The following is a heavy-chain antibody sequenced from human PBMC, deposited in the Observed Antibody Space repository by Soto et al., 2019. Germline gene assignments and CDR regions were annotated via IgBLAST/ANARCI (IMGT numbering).Heavy chain of an antibody. J-gene: IGHJ4*02. D-gene: IGHD3-10*01. CDR3: ARGQGYYGSGSYWFFDY. CDR1: GGSISSGDYY. V-gene: IGHV4-30-4*01. CDR2: IYYSGST. Sequence: PSETLSLTCTVSGGSISSGDYYWSWIRQPPGKGLEWIGYIYYSGSTYYNPSLKSRVTISVDTSKNQFSLKLSSVTAADTAVYYCARGQGYYGSGSYWFFDYWGQGTLVTVSS.